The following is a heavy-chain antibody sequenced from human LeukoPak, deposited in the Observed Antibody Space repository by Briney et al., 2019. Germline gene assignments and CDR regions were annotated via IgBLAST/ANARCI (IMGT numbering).Heavy chain of an antibody. CDR2: INPSGGST. CDR1: GYTFTGYY. D-gene: IGHD6-13*01. V-gene: IGHV1-46*01. J-gene: IGHJ4*02. Sequence: ASVKVSCKASGYTFTGYYMHWVRQAPGQGLEWMGIINPSGGSTSYAQKFQGRVTMTRDMSTSTVYMELSSPRSEDTAVYYCARVGGHSSSWYEIDYWGQGTLVTVSS. CDR3: ARVGGHSSSWYEIDY.